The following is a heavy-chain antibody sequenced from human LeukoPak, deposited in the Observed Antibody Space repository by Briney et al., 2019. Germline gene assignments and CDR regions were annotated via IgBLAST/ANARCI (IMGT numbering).Heavy chain of an antibody. CDR1: GFTFSSYD. CDR2: ISYDGSNK. Sequence: TGRSLRLSCAASGFTFSSYDMHWVRQAPGKGLEWVAVISYDGSNKYYADSVKGRFTISRDTSKNTLYLQMNSLRAEDTAVYYCAREGDSGGYSYLDYWGQGTLVTVSS. CDR3: AREGDSGGYSYLDY. V-gene: IGHV3-30*03. D-gene: IGHD3-10*01. J-gene: IGHJ4*02.